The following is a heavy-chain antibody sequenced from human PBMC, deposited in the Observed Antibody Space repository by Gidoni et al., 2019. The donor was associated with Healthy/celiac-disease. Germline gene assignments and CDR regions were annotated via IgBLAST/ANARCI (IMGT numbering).Heavy chain of an antibody. CDR1: GYSCTSYW. CDR3: ARRQKSGIAAEDI. V-gene: IGHV5-10-1*03. CDR2: IDPSDSYT. Sequence: EVQLVQSGAGVKKPGGSLRISSKGSGYSCTSYWISWVRQMPGKGLEWMGRIDPSDSYTNSSPSFQGHVTISADKSISTAYLQWSSLKASDTAMYYCARRQKSGIAAEDIWGQGTMVTVSS. D-gene: IGHD6-13*01. J-gene: IGHJ3*02.